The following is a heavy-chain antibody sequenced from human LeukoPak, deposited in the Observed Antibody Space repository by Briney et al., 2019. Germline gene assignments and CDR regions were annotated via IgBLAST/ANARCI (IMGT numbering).Heavy chain of an antibody. J-gene: IGHJ6*02. CDR2: VGYDESIK. CDR1: GFSFSSFG. V-gene: IGHV3-33*01. D-gene: IGHD2-15*01. CDR3: ARGSGGYQYLMDV. Sequence: GRSLRLSCAASGFSFSSFGMHWVRQAPGGGLEWVTIVGYDESIKYYADSVKDRFTISRDSSKNTVHLQMNSLRAEDTAVYYCARGSGGYQYLMDVWGQGATVIVSS.